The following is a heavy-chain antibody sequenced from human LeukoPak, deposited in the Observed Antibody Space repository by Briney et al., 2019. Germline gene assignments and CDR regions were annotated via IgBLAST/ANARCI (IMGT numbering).Heavy chain of an antibody. J-gene: IGHJ4*02. CDR3: ARDGSSLGRHYFDY. Sequence: SVKVSCKASGGTFSSYAISWVRQAPGQGLEWMGGIIPIFGTANYAQKFQGRVTITTDESTSTAYMELSGLRSEDTAVYYCARDGSSLGRHYFDYWGQGTLVTVSS. V-gene: IGHV1-69*05. D-gene: IGHD6-13*01. CDR2: IIPIFGTA. CDR1: GGTFSSYA.